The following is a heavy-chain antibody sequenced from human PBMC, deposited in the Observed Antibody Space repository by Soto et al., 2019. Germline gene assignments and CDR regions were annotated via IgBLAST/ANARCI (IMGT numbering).Heavy chain of an antibody. D-gene: IGHD3-22*01. J-gene: IGHJ4*02. V-gene: IGHV1-3*01. CDR2: INAGNGNT. CDR3: ARGDYYDIHDY. CDR1: GYTFTSYA. Sequence: QVQLVQSGAEVKKPGASVKVSCKASGYTFTSYAMHWVRQAPGQRLEWMGWINAGNGNTKYLQKFQGRVTITRDKSASTAYMELSSLRSEDTAVYYCARGDYYDIHDYWGQGTLVTVSS.